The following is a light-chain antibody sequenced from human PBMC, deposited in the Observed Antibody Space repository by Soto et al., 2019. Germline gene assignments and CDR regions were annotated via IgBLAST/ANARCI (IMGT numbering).Light chain of an antibody. CDR3: DSYTSSSSYA. CDR1: GSDVGAYRY. V-gene: IGLV2-14*01. J-gene: IGLJ1*01. CDR2: DVS. Sequence: QSALTQPASVSGSPGQSSTLSCTGTGSDVGAYRYVSWYQQHPGQAPKLIIYDVSNRPSGVSDRFSGSKSGNTASLTISGLQSEDEADYYCDSYTSSSSYAFGTGTKVTVL.